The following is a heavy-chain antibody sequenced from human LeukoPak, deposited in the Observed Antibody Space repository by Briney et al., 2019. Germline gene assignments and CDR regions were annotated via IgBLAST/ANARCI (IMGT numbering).Heavy chain of an antibody. V-gene: IGHV3-30*18. J-gene: IGHJ4*02. CDR3: AKWRTAMDY. D-gene: IGHD2-21*02. CDR1: GFTFSSYA. CDR2: ISYDGSNK. Sequence: PGGSLRLSCAASGFTFSSYAMHWVRQAPGKGLEWVAVISYDGSNKYYADSVKGRFTISRDNSKNTLYLQMNSLRAEDTAVYYCAKWRTAMDYWGQGTLVTVSS.